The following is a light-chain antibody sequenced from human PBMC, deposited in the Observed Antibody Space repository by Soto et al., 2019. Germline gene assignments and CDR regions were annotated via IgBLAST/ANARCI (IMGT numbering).Light chain of an antibody. Sequence: DIAMTQSPSSLSASVGDRVTITCRASQTVRTYLNWYKQKPGEDPNLLIYGASNLQSGVPSRFSGSGSGTDVARTINSLQPTDFATYFCPQTSHGPYTFGQGTKLE. J-gene: IGKJ2*01. CDR1: QTVRTY. CDR2: GAS. V-gene: IGKV1-39*01. CDR3: PQTSHGPYT.